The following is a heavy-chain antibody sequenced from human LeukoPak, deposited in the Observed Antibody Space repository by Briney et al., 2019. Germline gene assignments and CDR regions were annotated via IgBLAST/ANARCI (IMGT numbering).Heavy chain of an antibody. CDR1: GDSVSSNFAA. V-gene: IGHV6-1*01. CDR2: TYYRSKWTF. J-gene: IGHJ4*02. D-gene: IGHD6-13*01. Sequence: SQTLSLTCAISGDSVSSNFAAWNWFRQSPSRGLEWLGRTYYRSKWTFEYAVSVRGRISFNPDTSKNQVSLHLTSVTPQDTALYYCARDVSAGADYWGQGTLVTVSS. CDR3: ARDVSAGADY.